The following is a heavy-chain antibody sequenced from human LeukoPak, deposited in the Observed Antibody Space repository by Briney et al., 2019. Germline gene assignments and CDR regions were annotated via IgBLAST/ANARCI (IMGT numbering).Heavy chain of an antibody. CDR2: IYYIGST. J-gene: IGHJ4*02. V-gene: IGHV4-59*01. CDR3: ARVVGATGSSDY. CDR1: GGSISSDY. Sequence: SETLSLTCTVSGGSISSDYWSWIRQPPGKGLEWIGYIYYIGSTNYNPSLKSRITVSVDTSKSHFSLKLSSVTAADTAVYYCARVVGATGSSDYWGQGTLVTVSS. D-gene: IGHD1-26*01.